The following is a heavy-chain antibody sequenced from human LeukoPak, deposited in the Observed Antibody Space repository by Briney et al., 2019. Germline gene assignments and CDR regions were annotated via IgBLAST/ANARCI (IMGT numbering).Heavy chain of an antibody. V-gene: IGHV3-30*01. J-gene: IGHJ5*02. CDR2: ISYDGSNK. CDR1: GFTFSSCA. Sequence: GGSLRLSCAASGFTFSSCAMHWVRQAPGKGLEWVAVISYDGSNKYYADSVKGRFTISRDDFKKTLYLQMNSLRAEDTAVYYCAREGQPYNWFDPWGQGTLVTVSS. D-gene: IGHD6-13*01. CDR3: AREGQPYNWFDP.